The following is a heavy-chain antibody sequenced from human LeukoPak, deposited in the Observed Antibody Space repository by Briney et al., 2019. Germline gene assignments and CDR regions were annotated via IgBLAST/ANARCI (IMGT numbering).Heavy chain of an antibody. Sequence: PSETLSLTCTDSGGSISSHYWSWVRQPPGQGLEWLAYIYDSGNTNYNPPLKSRLSISMDTSKNQYSLSLTSVTAADTAVYYCAREVLQGSSQGMDVWGKGTTVIVSS. CDR1: GGSISSHY. V-gene: IGHV4-59*11. D-gene: IGHD3-3*01. J-gene: IGHJ6*04. CDR3: AREVLQGSSQGMDV. CDR2: IYDSGNT.